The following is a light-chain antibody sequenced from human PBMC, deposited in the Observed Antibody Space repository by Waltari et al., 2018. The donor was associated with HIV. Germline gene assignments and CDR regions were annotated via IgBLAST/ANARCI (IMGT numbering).Light chain of an antibody. CDR3: QQYGGSRWT. J-gene: IGKJ1*01. CDR1: QRVSSSH. V-gene: IGKV3-20*01. CDR2: GAS. Sequence: EIILTQSPGTLSLSPGERATLSCRASQRVSSSHLAWYQQKPGQAPRLLIYGASSRATGIPDRCSGSGSGTDFILTISGLEPEDFAVYYCQQYGGSRWTFGQGTKVEIK.